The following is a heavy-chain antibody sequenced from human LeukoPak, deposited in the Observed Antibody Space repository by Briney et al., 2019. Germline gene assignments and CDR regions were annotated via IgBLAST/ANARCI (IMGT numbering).Heavy chain of an antibody. V-gene: IGHV1-46*01. CDR1: GYTFTSYG. CDR3: ARVRDGYNDAYDI. Sequence: GASVKVSCKASGYTFTSYGISWVRQAPGQRLEWMGIINPSGGNTKYAQKLQGRVTMTRDTSTSTVYMELSSLKSEDTAVYYCARVRDGYNDAYDIWGQGTMVTVSS. CDR2: INPSGGNT. J-gene: IGHJ3*02. D-gene: IGHD5-24*01.